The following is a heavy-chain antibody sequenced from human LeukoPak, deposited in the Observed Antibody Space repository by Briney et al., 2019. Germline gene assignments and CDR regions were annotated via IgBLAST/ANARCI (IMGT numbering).Heavy chain of an antibody. CDR3: ARSNGQQLPHYYYYGMDV. Sequence: GASVKVSCKASGYTFTGYYMHWVRQAPGQGLEWMGWINPNSGGTNSAQKFQGRVTMTRDTSISTAYMELSRLRSDDTAVYYCARSNGQQLPHYYYYGMDVWGQGTTVTVSS. CDR2: INPNSGGT. CDR1: GYTFTGYY. D-gene: IGHD6-13*01. J-gene: IGHJ6*02. V-gene: IGHV1-2*02.